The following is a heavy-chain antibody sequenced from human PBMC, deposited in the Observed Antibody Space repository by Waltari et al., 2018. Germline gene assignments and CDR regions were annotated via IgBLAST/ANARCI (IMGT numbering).Heavy chain of an antibody. CDR3: ARGLVAAGGTWSMFSFDF. CDR2: IWPDGSDK. D-gene: IGHD6-13*01. V-gene: IGHV3-33*01. J-gene: IGHJ4*02. Sequence: QVQLVESGGGVVQPGRSLRVSCAASAFNLRPYGMHWVRLSPGKGLQWVAAIWPDGSDKYYADSVKGRFTISRDNSRNTLFLQMNSLSPEDTAVYYCARGLVAAGGTWSMFSFDFWGQGALVTVSS. CDR1: AFNLRPYG.